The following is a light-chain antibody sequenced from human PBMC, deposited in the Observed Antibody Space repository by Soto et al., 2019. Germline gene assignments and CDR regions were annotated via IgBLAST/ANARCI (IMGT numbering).Light chain of an antibody. CDR3: AAWDDSLNAYVV. V-gene: IGLV1-44*01. Sequence: QSGLTQPPSASGTPGQRVTISCSGSSSNIGSNTVNWYQQLPGTAPKLLIYSNNQRPSGVPDRFSGSKSGTSASLAISRLQSEDEADYYCAAWDDSLNAYVVFGGGTKLTVL. CDR2: SNN. CDR1: SSNIGSNT. J-gene: IGLJ2*01.